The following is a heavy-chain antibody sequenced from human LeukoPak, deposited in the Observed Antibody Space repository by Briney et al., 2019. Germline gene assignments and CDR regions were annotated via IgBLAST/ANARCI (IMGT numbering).Heavy chain of an antibody. Sequence: GGSLRLSCAASVFTFSSYTMNLVRQAPGKGLEWVSSISSSSSYIYYADSVKGRFTLSRDNAKNSLYLQMNSLRAEDTALYYCARGSAALDYWGQGTLVTVSS. D-gene: IGHD2-2*01. J-gene: IGHJ4*02. CDR3: ARGSAALDY. CDR2: ISSSSSYI. CDR1: VFTFSSYT. V-gene: IGHV3-21*01.